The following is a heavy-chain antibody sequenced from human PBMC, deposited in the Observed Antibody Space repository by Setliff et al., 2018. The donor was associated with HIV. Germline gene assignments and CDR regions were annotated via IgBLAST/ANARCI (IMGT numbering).Heavy chain of an antibody. J-gene: IGHJ4*02. CDR2: IYWNDDK. D-gene: IGHD3-16*01. V-gene: IGHV2-5*01. Sequence: SGPTLVNPTQTLTLTCTFSGFSLSTSGVGVTWIRQPPGRALEWLALIYWNDDKRYSPSLKSRLTITKDTSKNQVVLTMTDMDPVDTATYYCARIRVGSYCFDSWGQGTLVTVSS. CDR1: GFSLSTSGVG. CDR3: ARIRVGSYCFDS.